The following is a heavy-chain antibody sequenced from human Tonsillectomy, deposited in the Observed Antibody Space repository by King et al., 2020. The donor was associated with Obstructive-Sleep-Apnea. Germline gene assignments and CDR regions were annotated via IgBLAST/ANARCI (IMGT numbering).Heavy chain of an antibody. CDR3: ARGGSGSYLRNAFDI. Sequence: LQLQESGPGLVKPSETLSLTCTVSGGSISSYYWSWIRPPPGKGLEWIGYIYYSGSTNYNPSLKSRVTISVDTSKNQFSLKLSSVTAADTAVYYCARGGSGSYLRNAFDIWGQGTMVTVSS. CDR1: GGSISSYY. CDR2: IYYSGST. J-gene: IGHJ3*02. D-gene: IGHD1-26*01. V-gene: IGHV4-59*01.